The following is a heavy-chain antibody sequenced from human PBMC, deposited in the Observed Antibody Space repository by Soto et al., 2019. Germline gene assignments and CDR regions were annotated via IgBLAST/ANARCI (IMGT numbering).Heavy chain of an antibody. CDR3: AKDMQTYYDFWSGSQNYGMDV. J-gene: IGHJ6*02. CDR1: GFTFSSYA. V-gene: IGHV3-23*01. Sequence: EVQLLESGGGLVQPGGSLRLSCAASGFTFSSYAMSWVRQAPGKGLEWVSAISGSGGSTYYADSVKGRFTISRDNSKNTLYLQMNSLRAEDTAVYYCAKDMQTYYDFWSGSQNYGMDVWGPGTTVTVSS. CDR2: ISGSGGST. D-gene: IGHD3-3*01.